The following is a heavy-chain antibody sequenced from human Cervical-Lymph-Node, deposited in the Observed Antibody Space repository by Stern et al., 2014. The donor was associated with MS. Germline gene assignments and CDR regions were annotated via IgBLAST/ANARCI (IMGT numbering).Heavy chain of an antibody. V-gene: IGHV1-69*08. Sequence: QVQLVQSGAEVKKPGSSVKVSCKASGGTFSSYTISWVRQAPGQGLEWMGRIIPILGIANYAQKFQGRVTITADKSTSTAYMELSSLRSEDTAVYYCARDTGIAAAGNDYWGQGTLVTVSS. CDR1: GGTFSSYT. J-gene: IGHJ4*02. CDR2: IIPILGIA. CDR3: ARDTGIAAAGNDY. D-gene: IGHD6-13*01.